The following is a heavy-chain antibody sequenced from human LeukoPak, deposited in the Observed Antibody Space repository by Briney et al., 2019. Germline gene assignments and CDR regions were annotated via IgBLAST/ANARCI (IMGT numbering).Heavy chain of an antibody. Sequence: GGSLRLSCAASGFIFSNYGMHWVRQAPGKGLEWVAFIRYDESNKFYADSVKGRFTISRDNSKNILFLQMNSLIAEDTAVYYCAKMQWLGGVAGSDPWGRGTLVTVSS. CDR3: AKMQWLGGVAGSDP. CDR1: GFIFSNYG. CDR2: IRYDESNK. D-gene: IGHD6-19*01. V-gene: IGHV3-30*02. J-gene: IGHJ5*02.